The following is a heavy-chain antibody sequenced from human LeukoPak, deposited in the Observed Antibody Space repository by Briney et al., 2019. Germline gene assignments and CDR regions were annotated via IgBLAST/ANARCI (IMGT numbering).Heavy chain of an antibody. CDR1: GFTLSEYW. CDR3: ATKQWLAPPPDS. J-gene: IGHJ4*02. CDR2: INTDGTVT. D-gene: IGHD6-19*01. Sequence: PGGSLRLSCAAPGFTLSEYWILWVRQAPGKGLESVSRINTDGTVTTYADSVKGRFTVSRDNADNTMFLQMNSVRDEDTAVYYCATKQWLAPPPDSWGQGTPVTVSS. V-gene: IGHV3-74*01.